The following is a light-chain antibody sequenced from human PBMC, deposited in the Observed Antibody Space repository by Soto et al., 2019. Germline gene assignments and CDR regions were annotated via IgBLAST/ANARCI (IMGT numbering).Light chain of an antibody. CDR2: DAS. CDR3: QQYGSSPPVT. CDR1: QRVSSSY. Sequence: EIVLTQSPGTLSLSPGERATLSCRASQRVSSSYLAWYQQKPGQAPRLLIYDASSRATGIPERFSGSGSGTDFTLTISRLEPEDFAVYYCQQYGSSPPVTFGQGTKLEMK. J-gene: IGKJ2*01. V-gene: IGKV3-20*01.